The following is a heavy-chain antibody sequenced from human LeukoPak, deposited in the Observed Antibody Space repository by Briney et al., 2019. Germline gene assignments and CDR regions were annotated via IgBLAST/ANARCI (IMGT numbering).Heavy chain of an antibody. CDR3: AVGRGSHYYYGMDV. CDR2: IYSGGST. J-gene: IGHJ6*02. Sequence: PGGSLRLSCAASGFTVSSNYMSWVRQAPGKGLEWVSVIYSGGSTYYADSVKGRFTISRDNSKNTLYLQMNSLRAEDTAVSYCAVGRGSHYYYGMDVWGQGTTVTVSS. V-gene: IGHV3-53*01. CDR1: GFTVSSNY. D-gene: IGHD3-10*01.